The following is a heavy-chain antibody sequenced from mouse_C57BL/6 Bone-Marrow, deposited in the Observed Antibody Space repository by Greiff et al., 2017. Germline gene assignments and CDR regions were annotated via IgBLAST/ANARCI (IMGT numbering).Heavy chain of an antibody. CDR2: IDPENGDT. V-gene: IGHV14-4*01. CDR1: GFNIKDDY. D-gene: IGHD1-1*01. Sequence: VHVKQSGAELVRPGASVKLSCTASGFNIKDDYMHWVKQRPEQGLEWIGWIDPENGDTEYASKFQGKAPITADTSSNTAYLQLSSLTSEDTAVYYCSTITSVVADWYIDVWGTGTTVTVSS. CDR3: STITSVVADWYIDV. J-gene: IGHJ1*03.